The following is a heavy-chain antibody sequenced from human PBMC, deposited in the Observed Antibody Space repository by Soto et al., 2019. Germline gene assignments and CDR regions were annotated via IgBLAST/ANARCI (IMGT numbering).Heavy chain of an antibody. CDR2: IYYSGST. CDR1: GGSISRYY. J-gene: IGHJ6*02. Sequence: PSETLSLTCTVSGGSISRYYWSWIRQPPGKGLEWIGYIYYSGSTNYNPSLKSRVTISVDTSKNQFSLKLSSVTAADTAVYYCASGITMVRGVTRDVWGQGTTVTVSS. CDR3: ASGITMVRGVTRDV. D-gene: IGHD3-10*01. V-gene: IGHV4-59*08.